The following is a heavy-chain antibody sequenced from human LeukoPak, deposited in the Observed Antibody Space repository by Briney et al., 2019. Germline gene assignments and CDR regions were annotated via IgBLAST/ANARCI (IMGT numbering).Heavy chain of an antibody. Sequence: GGSLRLSCAASGLTDSSNYMSWVRQARGKGLEWVSVIYSGGSTYYTGSVKGRFTISRDNSQNTLYLQMNSLRAEDTAVYYCASSLCGDYYYYMDVWGKGTTVTVSS. CDR1: GLTDSSNY. D-gene: IGHD4-17*01. J-gene: IGHJ6*03. V-gene: IGHV3-66*02. CDR3: ASSLCGDYYYYMDV. CDR2: IYSGGST.